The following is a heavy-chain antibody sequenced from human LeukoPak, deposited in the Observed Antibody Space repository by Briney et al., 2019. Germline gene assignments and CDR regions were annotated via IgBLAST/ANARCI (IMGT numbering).Heavy chain of an antibody. D-gene: IGHD5-18*01. J-gene: IGHJ6*03. Sequence: GGSLRLSCAASGFIFSDYYMSWIRQAPGKGLEWVSYMSSSGSTIYYADSVKGRFTISRDNAKNSLYLQMNSLRAEDTAVYYCARDGYSYAYRNYYYYMDVWGKGTTVTVSS. CDR3: ARDGYSYAYRNYYYYMDV. V-gene: IGHV3-11*04. CDR1: GFIFSDYY. CDR2: MSSSGSTI.